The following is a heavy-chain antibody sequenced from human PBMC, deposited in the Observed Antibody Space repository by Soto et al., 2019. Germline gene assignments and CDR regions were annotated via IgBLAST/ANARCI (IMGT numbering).Heavy chain of an antibody. CDR2: IYYSGST. V-gene: IGHV4-30-4*01. Sequence: SETLSLTCTVSGGSISSGDYYWSWIRQPPGKGLEWIGYIYYSGSTYYNPSLKSRVTISVDTSKNQFSLKLSSVTAADTAVYYCARAISGYYYFDYWGQGTLVTVSS. CDR1: GGSISSGDYY. D-gene: IGHD5-12*01. CDR3: ARAISGYYYFDY. J-gene: IGHJ4*02.